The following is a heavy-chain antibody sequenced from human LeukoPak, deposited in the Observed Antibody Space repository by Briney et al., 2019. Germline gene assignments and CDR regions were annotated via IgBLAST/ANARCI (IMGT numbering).Heavy chain of an antibody. CDR3: ARAGIWDYSDTSGYHNGAFDI. CDR2: INPNSGGT. D-gene: IGHD3-22*01. J-gene: IGHJ3*02. V-gene: IGHV1-2*06. Sequence: ASVKVSCKASGYSFNSYGIHWVRQAPGQGLEWMGRINPNSGGTSYAQKFQGRVTMTRDTSISTVYMELSRLRSDDTAVYYCARAGIWDYSDTSGYHNGAFDIWGQGTMVTVSS. CDR1: GYSFNSYG.